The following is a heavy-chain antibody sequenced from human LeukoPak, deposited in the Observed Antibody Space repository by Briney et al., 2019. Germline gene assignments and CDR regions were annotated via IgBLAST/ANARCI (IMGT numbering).Heavy chain of an antibody. Sequence: ASVKVSCKASGGTFSSYAISWVRQAPGQGLEWMGGIIPIFGTANYAQKFQGRVTITTDESTSTAYMELSSLRSEDTAVYYCASRPLLDGDYVWNYWGQGTLVTVSS. D-gene: IGHD4-17*01. CDR3: ASRPLLDGDYVWNY. V-gene: IGHV1-69*05. J-gene: IGHJ4*02. CDR1: GGTFSSYA. CDR2: IIPIFGTA.